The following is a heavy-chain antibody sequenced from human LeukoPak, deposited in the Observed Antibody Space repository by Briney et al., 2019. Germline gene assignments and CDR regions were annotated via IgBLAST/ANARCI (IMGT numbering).Heavy chain of an antibody. CDR3: ATNGGGDSGYGNFDY. J-gene: IGHJ4*02. CDR1: GFSFDDYA. D-gene: IGHD5-12*01. V-gene: IGHV3-9*01. Sequence: PGRSLRLSCAVSGFSFDDYAMHWVRQLPGKGLEWVSSIGWNSDSIGYADSVKGRFTIPRDNAKNSLYLQMNSLRAEDTALYYCATNGGGDSGYGNFDYWGQGTLVTVSS. CDR2: IGWNSDSI.